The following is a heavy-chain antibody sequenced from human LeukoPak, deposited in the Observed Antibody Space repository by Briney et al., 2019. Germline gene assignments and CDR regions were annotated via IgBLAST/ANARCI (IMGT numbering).Heavy chain of an antibody. D-gene: IGHD5-18*01. Sequence: GGSLRLSCAASGFTFSNYWMTWVRQAPGKGLEWVATLNQDESSKYYVDSVKGRFTISRDNAKNTLYLQMNSLRAEDTAVYYCARDGYSFGHDFDYWGQGTLVTVSS. CDR3: ARDGYSFGHDFDY. V-gene: IGHV3-7*01. CDR1: GFTFSNYW. CDR2: LNQDESSK. J-gene: IGHJ4*02.